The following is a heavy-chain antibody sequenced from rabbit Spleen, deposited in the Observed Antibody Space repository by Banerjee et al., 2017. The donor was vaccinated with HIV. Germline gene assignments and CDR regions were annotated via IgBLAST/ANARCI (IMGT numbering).Heavy chain of an antibody. CDR2: IDPVFGIT. D-gene: IGHD6-1*01. J-gene: IGHJ4*01. CDR1: GFEFSSYG. Sequence: QEQLVESGGGLVQPGGSLKLSCKASGFEFSSYGVSWVRQAPGKGLEWIGYIDPVFGITYYANWVNGRFTISSHNAQNTVTLQMTSLTAADTATYFCARDLKAGYGGYGYGGFNLWGPGTLVTVS. V-gene: IGHV1S47*01. CDR3: ARDLKAGYGGYGYGGFNL.